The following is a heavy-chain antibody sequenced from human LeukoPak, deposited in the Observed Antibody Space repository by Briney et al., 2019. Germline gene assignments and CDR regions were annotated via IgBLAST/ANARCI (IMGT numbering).Heavy chain of an antibody. J-gene: IGHJ6*03. CDR3: ARGPPMTTVTTYYYYYMDV. CDR1: GGSISSYY. V-gene: IGHV4-59*01. D-gene: IGHD4-11*01. CDR2: IYYSGST. Sequence: SETLSLTCTVSGGSISSYYWSWIRQPPGKGLEWIGYIYYSGSTNYNPSLKSRVTISVDTSKNQFPLKLSSVTAADTAVYYCARGPPMTTVTTYYYYYMDVWGKGTTVTVSS.